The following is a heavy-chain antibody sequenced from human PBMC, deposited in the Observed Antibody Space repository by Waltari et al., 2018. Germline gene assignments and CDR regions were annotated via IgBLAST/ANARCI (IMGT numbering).Heavy chain of an antibody. CDR2: IYYSGST. Sequence: QVQLQESGPGLVKPSETLSLTCTVSGGSISSYYWSWIRQPPGKGLDWIGYIYYSGSTNYNPSLKSRVTISVDTSKNQFSLKLSSVTAADTAVYYCARDGFRVVPAAEVYAFDIWGQGTMVTVSS. CDR1: GGSISSYY. V-gene: IGHV4-59*01. CDR3: ARDGFRVVPAAEVYAFDI. D-gene: IGHD2-2*01. J-gene: IGHJ3*02.